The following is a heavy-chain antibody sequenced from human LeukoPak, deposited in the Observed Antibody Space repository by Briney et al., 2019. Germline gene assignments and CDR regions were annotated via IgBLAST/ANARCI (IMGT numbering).Heavy chain of an antibody. CDR1: GGSISSYY. V-gene: IGHV4-59*08. J-gene: IGHJ2*01. CDR2: IHYSGST. Sequence: SETLSLTCTVSGGSISSYYWSWIRQPPGKGLEWIGCIHYSGSTNYNPSLKSRVTISVDTSKNQFSLKLSSVTAADTAVYYCGRHGEEGILSYWYFDLWGRGTLVTVSS. CDR3: GRHGEEGILSYWYFDL. D-gene: IGHD7-27*01.